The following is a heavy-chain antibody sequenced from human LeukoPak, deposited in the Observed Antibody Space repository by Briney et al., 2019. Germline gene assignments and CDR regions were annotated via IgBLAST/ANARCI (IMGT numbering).Heavy chain of an antibody. V-gene: IGHV3-23*01. CDR1: GISLTNYG. CDR3: AKRGVVIRGILVIGYHQEAYHYDF. Sequence: GGSLRLSCVVSGISLTNYGMTWVRQAPGKGLEWVSYISERGGSITYADSVKGRFTISRDASLNTLYLQMNNLRAEDTAIYFCAKRGVVIRGILVIGYHQEAYHYDFWGQGVLVTVSS. J-gene: IGHJ4*02. CDR2: ISERGGSI. D-gene: IGHD3-10*01.